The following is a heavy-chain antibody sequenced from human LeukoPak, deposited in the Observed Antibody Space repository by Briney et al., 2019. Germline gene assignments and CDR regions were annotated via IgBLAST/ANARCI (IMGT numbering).Heavy chain of an antibody. V-gene: IGHV4-59*08. CDR2: IYYSGSI. D-gene: IGHD5-18*01. CDR3: ARLGEYSYGYEFDY. Sequence: SETLSLTCTVSGGSISSYYWSWIRQPPGKGLEWIGYIYYSGSINYNPSLKSRVTISVDTSKNQFSLKLSSVTAADTAVYYCARLGEYSYGYEFDYWGQGTLVTVSS. J-gene: IGHJ4*02. CDR1: GGSISSYY.